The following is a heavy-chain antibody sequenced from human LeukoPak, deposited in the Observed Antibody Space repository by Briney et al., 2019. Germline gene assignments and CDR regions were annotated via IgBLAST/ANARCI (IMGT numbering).Heavy chain of an antibody. CDR3: ARMHDSTVGFDP. CDR2: IHYSGST. V-gene: IGHV4-59*01. D-gene: IGHD3-22*01. CDR1: GGSISSYY. J-gene: IGHJ5*02. Sequence: PSETLSLTCTVSGGSISSYYWSWIRQPPGKGLEWIGYIHYSGSTNYNPSLKSRVTISVDTSKNQFSLKLSSVTAADTAVYYCARMHDSTVGFDPWGQGTLVTVSS.